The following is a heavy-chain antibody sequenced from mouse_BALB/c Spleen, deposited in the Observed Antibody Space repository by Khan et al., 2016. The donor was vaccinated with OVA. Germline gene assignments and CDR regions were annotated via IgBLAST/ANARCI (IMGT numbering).Heavy chain of an antibody. D-gene: IGHD2-14*01. CDR3: VRDRAYHRIDGWFDY. V-gene: IGHV1-4*01. J-gene: IGHJ3*01. Sequence: QVQLKESGAELARPGASVKMSCKASGYTFTSYTIHWIKKRPGQGLEWIGYINPSNGYTNYNQKVKDKATLTTDKSSTTVYLQLSSLTSDDSAVYDCVRDRAYHRIDGWFDYWGQGTLVTVSA. CDR1: GYTFTSYT. CDR2: INPSNGYT.